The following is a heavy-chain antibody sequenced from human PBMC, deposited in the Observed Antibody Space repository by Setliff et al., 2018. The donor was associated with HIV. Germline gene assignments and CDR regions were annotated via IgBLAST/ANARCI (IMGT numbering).Heavy chain of an antibody. J-gene: IGHJ3*01. Sequence: SETLSLTCTVSGGSITSGRYYWSWIRQPAGKGLEWIGHIYTSGSANYNPSLKSRVTISLDTSNNQFSLRLSSVTAADTAVYFCARLRVMIFGHFMADDAFDFWGQGTLVSVS. CDR3: ARLRVMIFGHFMADDAFDF. D-gene: IGHD3-3*01. CDR2: IYTSGSA. CDR1: GGSITSGRYY. V-gene: IGHV4-61*09.